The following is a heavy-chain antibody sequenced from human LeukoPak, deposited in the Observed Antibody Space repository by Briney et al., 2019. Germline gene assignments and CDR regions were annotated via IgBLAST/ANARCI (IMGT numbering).Heavy chain of an antibody. CDR3: ARETPYGDYVVYWYFDL. CDR1: GDSISSYY. V-gene: IGHV4-4*07. J-gene: IGHJ2*01. D-gene: IGHD4-17*01. Sequence: SETLSLTCTVSGDSISSYYWSWIRQPAGKGLEWIGRIYTSGSTNYNPSLKSRVTMSVDTSKNQFSLKLSSVTAADTAVYYCARETPYGDYVVYWYFDLWGRGTLVTVSS. CDR2: IYTSGST.